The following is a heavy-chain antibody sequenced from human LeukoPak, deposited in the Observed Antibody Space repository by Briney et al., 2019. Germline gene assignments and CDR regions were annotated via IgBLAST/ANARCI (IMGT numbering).Heavy chain of an antibody. V-gene: IGHV1-2*02. D-gene: IGHD2-2*01. CDR3: ARDLSSSKTYYYYGMDV. CDR2: INPNSGGT. J-gene: IGHJ6*02. CDR1: GYTFTGYY. Sequence: ASVKVSCKASGYTFTGYYMHWVRQAPGQGLEWMGWINPNSGGTNYAQKFQGRVIMTRDTSISTAYMELSRLRSDDTAVYYCARDLSSSKTYYYYGMDVWGQGTTVTVSS.